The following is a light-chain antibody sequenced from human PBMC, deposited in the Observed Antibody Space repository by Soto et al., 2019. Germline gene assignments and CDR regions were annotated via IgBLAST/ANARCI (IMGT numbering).Light chain of an antibody. J-gene: IGKJ2*01. CDR2: GAC. V-gene: IGKV3-15*01. Sequence: ETVMTQSPVTLSVSPGEGATLSCRASQTINNNLAWYQQKPGQAPRLLIYGACRRATGVPARFSGSGSGTAFTLTISSLQSEDFATYYCQQSYSIPYTFGQGTKIEIK. CDR3: QQSYSIPYT. CDR1: QTINNN.